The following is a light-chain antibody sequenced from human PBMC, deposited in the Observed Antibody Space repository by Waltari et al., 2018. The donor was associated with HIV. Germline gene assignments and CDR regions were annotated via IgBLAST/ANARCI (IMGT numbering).Light chain of an antibody. V-gene: IGKV1-5*03. J-gene: IGKJ4*01. CDR2: KAS. CDR3: QQYKSYPLT. Sequence: DIQMTQSPSTLSASVGDRVTITCRASQSISSWLAWYQQKPGKAPKLLIYKASSVESGVPSRFSGSGSGTEFTLTISILQPEDFATYNCQQYKSYPLTFGGGTKVEIK. CDR1: QSISSW.